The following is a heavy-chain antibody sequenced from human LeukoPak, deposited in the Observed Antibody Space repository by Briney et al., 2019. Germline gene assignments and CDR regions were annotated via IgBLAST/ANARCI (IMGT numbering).Heavy chain of an antibody. CDR1: GASFRDDF. V-gene: IGHV4-34*01. J-gene: IGHJ3*01. CDR2: INYGGTT. D-gene: IGHD2-21*02. CDR3: AKFFTITPGDWGDAFDF. Sequence: SETLHLTCGCHGASFRDDFWSGMRQAPGKGLEWIGEINYGGTTNYNPSLMSRVTVSVDRSKNQFSLMMRSVTAADTATYYCAKFFTITPGDWGDAFDFWGQGTMVSISA.